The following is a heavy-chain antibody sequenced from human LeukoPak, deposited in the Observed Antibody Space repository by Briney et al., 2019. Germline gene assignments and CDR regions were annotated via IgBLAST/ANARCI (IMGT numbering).Heavy chain of an antibody. J-gene: IGHJ5*02. Sequence: SETLSLTCTVSGGSISSYYWSWIRQSPGKGLERIGYIHYSGSTNYNPSLQSRVTISVDTSKNQFSLRLNSVTAADTAVYYCARGSRGGYTWFDPWGQGTLVTVSS. CDR1: GGSISSYY. CDR3: ARGSRGGYTWFDP. D-gene: IGHD3-16*01. CDR2: IHYSGST. V-gene: IGHV4-59*01.